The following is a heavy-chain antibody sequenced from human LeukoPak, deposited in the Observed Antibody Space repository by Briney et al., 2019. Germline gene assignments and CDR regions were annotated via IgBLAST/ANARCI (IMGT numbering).Heavy chain of an antibody. V-gene: IGHV3-7*01. D-gene: IGHD4-17*01. CDR1: GFTFSSYW. CDR2: IKQDESEE. J-gene: IGHJ4*02. CDR3: AREDLRSFDY. Sequence: GGSLRLSCAASGFTFSSYWLTWVRQAPGKGLEWVANIKQDESEESYVDSVKGRFTISRDDAKNSLYLQMNSLRAEDTAIYYCAREDLRSFDYWGQGTLVTVSS.